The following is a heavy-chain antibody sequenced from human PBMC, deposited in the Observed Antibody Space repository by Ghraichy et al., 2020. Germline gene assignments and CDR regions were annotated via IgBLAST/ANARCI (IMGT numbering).Heavy chain of an antibody. V-gene: IGHV4-59*01. CDR3: ARGTRSSSPYNWNYDIFDY. D-gene: IGHD1-7*01. Sequence: SETLSLTCTVSGGSISSYYWSWIRQPPGKGLEWIGYIYYSGSTNYNPSLKSRVTISVDTSKNQFSLKLSSVTAADTAVYYCARGTRSSSPYNWNYDIFDYWGQGTLVTVSS. CDR1: GGSISSYY. J-gene: IGHJ4*02. CDR2: IYYSGST.